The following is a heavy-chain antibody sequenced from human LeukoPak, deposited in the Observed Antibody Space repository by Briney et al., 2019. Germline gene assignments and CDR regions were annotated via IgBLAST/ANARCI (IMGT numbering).Heavy chain of an antibody. CDR3: AKGVAAGLVDWFDP. J-gene: IGHJ5*02. D-gene: IGHD6-13*01. CDR2: IWYDGTNI. Sequence: GGSLRLSCAASGFTFSSCAMSWVRQAPGKGLEWVAVIWYDGTNIYYGDSVKGRFSISRDNSKNTLYLQMYSLRAEDTAVYYCAKGVAAGLVDWFDPWGPGTLVTVSS. CDR1: GFTFSSCA. V-gene: IGHV3-33*06.